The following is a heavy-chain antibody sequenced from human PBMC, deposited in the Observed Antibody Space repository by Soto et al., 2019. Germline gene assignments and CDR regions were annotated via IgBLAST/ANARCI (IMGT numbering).Heavy chain of an antibody. J-gene: IGHJ3*02. D-gene: IGHD3-3*01. CDR3: ARATEWNAFEI. V-gene: IGHV3-53*02. Sequence: DVQLVETGGGLIQPGGSLRLSCAASGFSVSSDYMNWVRQDPGKGLEWVAVIYRGGSTYYADSVRGRFTISRDNSDNTLFRQMNSPRAEDTALYYGARATEWNAFEILAQASMVTVTS. CDR1: GFSVSSDY. CDR2: IYRGGST.